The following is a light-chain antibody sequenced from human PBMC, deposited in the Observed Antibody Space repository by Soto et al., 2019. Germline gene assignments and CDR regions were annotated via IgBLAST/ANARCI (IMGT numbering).Light chain of an antibody. V-gene: IGKV3-20*01. J-gene: IGKJ1*01. CDR1: QTVGSNY. CDR3: QQYLTSAQT. CDR2: AAS. Sequence: EIVLTQSPGTLSLSPGESATLSCRASQTVGSNYLAWYQQRPGQAPRLLIYAASSRATGIPDRISASGSGTDLTLTISRLEPEDFAVYYCQQYLTSAQTFGQGTKVELK.